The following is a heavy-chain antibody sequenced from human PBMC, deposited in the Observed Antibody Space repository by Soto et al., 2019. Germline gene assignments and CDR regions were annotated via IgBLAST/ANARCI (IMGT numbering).Heavy chain of an antibody. V-gene: IGHV3-23*01. J-gene: IGHJ4*02. D-gene: IGHD3-3*01. CDR1: GFTFSSYA. CDR2: ISGSGGST. CDR3: AKDRGTPYDFWSGYPFDY. Sequence: GGSLRLSCAASGFTFSSYAMSWVRQAPGKGLEWVSAISGSGGSTYYADSVKGRFTTSRDNSKNTLYLQMNSLRAEDTAVYYCAKDRGTPYDFWSGYPFDYWGQGTLVTVSS.